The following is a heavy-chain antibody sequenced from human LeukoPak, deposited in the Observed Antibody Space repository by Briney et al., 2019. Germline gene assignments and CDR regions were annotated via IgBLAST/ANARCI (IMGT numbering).Heavy chain of an antibody. J-gene: IGHJ4*02. CDR2: IYHSGST. CDR3: ARVNNGDYVPGRVFDY. D-gene: IGHD4-17*01. V-gene: IGHV4-39*07. Sequence: PSETLSLTCTVSGGSISSSSYSWDWIRQPPGKGLEWIGSIYHSGSTYYYPSLKSRVTISVDRSKNQFSLKLSSVTAADTAVYYCARVNNGDYVPGRVFDYWGQGTLVTVSS. CDR1: GGSISSSSYS.